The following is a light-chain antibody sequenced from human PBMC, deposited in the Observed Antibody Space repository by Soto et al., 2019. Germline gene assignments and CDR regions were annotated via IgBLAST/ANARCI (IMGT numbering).Light chain of an antibody. Sequence: LTLSQRTLSLSPRGMALVCSSASQSVRSSFLAWYQQKPGQAPRLLIFHASSRATGIPDRFSGSGSGTDFTLTISRLEPEDFAVYYCQQYGSSPQTFGQGTKVDIK. CDR3: QQYGSSPQT. CDR2: HAS. V-gene: IGKV3-20*01. J-gene: IGKJ1*01. CDR1: QSVRSSF.